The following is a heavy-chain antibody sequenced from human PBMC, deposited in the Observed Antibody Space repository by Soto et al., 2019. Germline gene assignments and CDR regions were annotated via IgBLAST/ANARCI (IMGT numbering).Heavy chain of an antibody. Sequence: EVQLVESGGGLVQPGRSLRLSCAASGFTFDDYAMHWVRQAPGKGLEWVSGISWNSGSIGYADSVKGRFTISRDNAKNSLYLQMNSLRAEDTALCYCAKGITGTYYYGMDVWGQGTTVTVSS. D-gene: IGHD1-7*01. V-gene: IGHV3-9*01. CDR3: AKGITGTYYYGMDV. J-gene: IGHJ6*02. CDR1: GFTFDDYA. CDR2: ISWNSGSI.